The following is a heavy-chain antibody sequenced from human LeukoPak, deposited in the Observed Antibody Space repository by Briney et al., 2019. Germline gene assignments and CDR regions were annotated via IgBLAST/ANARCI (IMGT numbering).Heavy chain of an antibody. V-gene: IGHV3-30*18. CDR2: ISYDGSNK. CDR3: AKGRFYRRGYFDY. J-gene: IGHJ4*02. Sequence: QPGRSLRLSCAASGFTFSSYGMHWVRQPPGKGLEWVAVISYDGSNKYYADSVKGRFTISRDNYKNTLYLQMNSLRAEDTAVYYCAKGRFYRRGYFDYWGQGTLVTVSS. CDR1: GFTFSSYG. D-gene: IGHD2/OR15-2a*01.